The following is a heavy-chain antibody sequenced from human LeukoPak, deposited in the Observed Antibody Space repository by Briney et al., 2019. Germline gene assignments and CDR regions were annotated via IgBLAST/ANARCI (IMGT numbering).Heavy chain of an antibody. J-gene: IGHJ3*02. D-gene: IGHD2-8*01. CDR3: AKVAILMIFGAFDS. Sequence: QAGGSLRLSCAASGFTVSTYGMHWVRQAPGKGLEWVSFIRYDGYNKYYADSVKGRFTISRDNSKNTLFLQMNSLRAEDTAVYYCAKVAILMIFGAFDSWGQGTMVTVSS. CDR2: IRYDGYNK. V-gene: IGHV3-30*02. CDR1: GFTVSTYG.